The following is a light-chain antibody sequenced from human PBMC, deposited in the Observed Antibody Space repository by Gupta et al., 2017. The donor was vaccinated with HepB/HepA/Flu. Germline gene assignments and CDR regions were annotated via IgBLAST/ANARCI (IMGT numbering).Light chain of an antibody. CDR3: GTWDSSLSAAV. V-gene: IGLV1-51*02. CDR2: EDN. CDR1: SSNIGNNY. Sequence: HSLLTQPPSVSAALGPKVTISCSGSSSNIGNNYVSWYQQLPGSAPKLLIYEDNKRPSGIPDRFSGSKSGTSATLGITVLQTGDEADYYCGTWDSSLSAAVFGGGTELTVL. J-gene: IGLJ2*01.